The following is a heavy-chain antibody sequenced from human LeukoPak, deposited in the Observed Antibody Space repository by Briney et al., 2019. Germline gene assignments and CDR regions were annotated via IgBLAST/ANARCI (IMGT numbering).Heavy chain of an antibody. CDR1: GYTFTSYG. Sequence: ASVKVSCKASGYTFTSYGISWVRQAPGQGLEWMGWISAYNGNTNYAQKLQGRVTMTTDTSTSTAYMELRSLRSDDTAVYYCAREEGYCSSTSCLAGDYYFGMDVRGQGTTVTVSS. V-gene: IGHV1-18*01. J-gene: IGHJ6*02. D-gene: IGHD2-2*01. CDR3: AREEGYCSSTSCLAGDYYFGMDV. CDR2: ISAYNGNT.